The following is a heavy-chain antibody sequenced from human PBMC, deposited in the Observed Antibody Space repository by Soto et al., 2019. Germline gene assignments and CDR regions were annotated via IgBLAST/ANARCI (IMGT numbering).Heavy chain of an antibody. CDR2: ISISSSYI. J-gene: IGHJ4*02. V-gene: IGHV3-21*01. CDR1: GFTFSSYS. CDR3: ARVYYYDSSGYYPIDY. Sequence: PGGSLRLSCAASGFTFSSYSINRGRQAPGKGLEWVSSISISSSYIYYADSVKGRFTISRDNAKNSLYLQMNSLRAEDTAVYYCARVYYYDSSGYYPIDYWGQGTLVTVSS. D-gene: IGHD3-22*01.